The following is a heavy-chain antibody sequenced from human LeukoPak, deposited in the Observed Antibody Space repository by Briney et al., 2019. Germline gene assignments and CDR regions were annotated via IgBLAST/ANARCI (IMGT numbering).Heavy chain of an antibody. CDR2: TSGSI. CDR1: GASISSHY. CDR3: ARVLAIFGLDTTDFYMDV. Sequence: SETLSLTCAVSGASISSHYWSWIRQPPGRGLEWIGYTSGSISDNPSLKSRVAVSVDPSQNQVSLSLTSVTAADTAVYYCARVLAIFGLDTTDFYMDVWGKGTTVTVSS. V-gene: IGHV4-59*11. J-gene: IGHJ6*03. D-gene: IGHD3/OR15-3a*01.